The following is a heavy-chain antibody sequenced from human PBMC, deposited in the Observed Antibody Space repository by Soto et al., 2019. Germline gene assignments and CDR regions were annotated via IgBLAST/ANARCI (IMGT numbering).Heavy chain of an antibody. D-gene: IGHD2-15*01. CDR2: ISAYNGNT. CDR3: ARLFVVVVAADYYGMDV. Sequence: QVQLVQSGAEVKKPGASVKVSCKASGYTFTSYGISWVRQAPGQGLEWMGWISAYNGNTNYAQKLQGRVTMTTDTSTSTAYMELRSLRSDDTAVYYCARLFVVVVAADYYGMDVWGQGTTVTVSS. J-gene: IGHJ6*02. V-gene: IGHV1-18*01. CDR1: GYTFTSYG.